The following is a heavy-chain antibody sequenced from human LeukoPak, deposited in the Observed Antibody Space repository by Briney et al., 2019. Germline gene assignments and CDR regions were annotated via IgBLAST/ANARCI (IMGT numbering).Heavy chain of an antibody. CDR1: GYTFTSYY. D-gene: IGHD2-15*01. V-gene: IGHV1-46*03. J-gene: IGHJ4*02. CDR2: INPSGGST. Sequence: GASVKVSCKASGYTFTSYYMHWVRQAPRQGLEWMGIINPSGGSTSYAEKFQGRVSMTRDTSTSTVYMELSSLRSEDTAVYYCARPGYCSGGSCYSDYWGQGTLVTVSS. CDR3: ARPGYCSGGSCYSDY.